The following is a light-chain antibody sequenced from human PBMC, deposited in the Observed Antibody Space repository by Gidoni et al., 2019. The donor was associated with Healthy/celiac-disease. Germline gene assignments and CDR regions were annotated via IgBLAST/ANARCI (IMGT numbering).Light chain of an antibody. CDR3: QQSYSTPWT. CDR2: AAS. V-gene: IGKV1-39*01. CDR1: QSISSY. Sequence: DIQMTQSPSSLSASVGDRVTISCRASQSISSYLNWYQQKPGKAPKLLIYAASSLQSGVPSRFSGSGSGTEFTLTISSLQPEDFATYDCQQSYSTPWTFXQXTKVEIK. J-gene: IGKJ1*01.